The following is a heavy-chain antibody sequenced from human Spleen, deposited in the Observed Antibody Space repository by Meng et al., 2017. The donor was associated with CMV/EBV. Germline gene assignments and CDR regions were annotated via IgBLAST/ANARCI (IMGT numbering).Heavy chain of an antibody. Sequence: SCATSGFTFDDYALSWVRQVPGKGLEWVGRIKSKTDGETTDYAAPVKGRFIISRDDSKNTLYLQMSSLKTEDTAVYYCTKGLITVATWGQGTLVTVSS. V-gene: IGHV3-15*01. J-gene: IGHJ4*02. D-gene: IGHD6-19*01. CDR3: TKGLITVAT. CDR2: IKSKTDGETT. CDR1: GFTFDDYA.